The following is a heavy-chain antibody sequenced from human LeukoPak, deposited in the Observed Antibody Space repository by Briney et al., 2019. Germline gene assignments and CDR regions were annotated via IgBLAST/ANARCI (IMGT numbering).Heavy chain of an antibody. J-gene: IGHJ6*02. V-gene: IGHV4-34*01. CDR3: ARGYSSSWYVSYYYYYYGMDV. CDR1: GGSFSGYY. Sequence: PSETLSLTCAVYGGSFSGYYWSWIRQPPGKGLEWIGEINHSGSTNYNPSLKSRVTISVDTSKNQFSLKLSSVTAADTVVYYCARGYSSSWYVSYYYYYYGMDVWGQGTTVTVSS. D-gene: IGHD6-13*01. CDR2: INHSGST.